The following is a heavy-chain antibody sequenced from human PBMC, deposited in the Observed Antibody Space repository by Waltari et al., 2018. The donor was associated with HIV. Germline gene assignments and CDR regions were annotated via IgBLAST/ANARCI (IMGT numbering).Heavy chain of an antibody. Sequence: QVQLQESGPGLVKPSQTLSLTCTVSGGSITSGRYYWIWIRPPAGKGLEWIGRVYISGSANYNPSLRSRVTMSLDTSKNQFSLKLSSVTAADTAVYYCARGLDILTGYYHWFSDLWGRGTLVTVSS. CDR3: ARGLDILTGYYHWFSDL. J-gene: IGHJ2*01. CDR1: GGSITSGRYY. CDR2: VYISGSA. D-gene: IGHD3-9*01. V-gene: IGHV4-61*02.